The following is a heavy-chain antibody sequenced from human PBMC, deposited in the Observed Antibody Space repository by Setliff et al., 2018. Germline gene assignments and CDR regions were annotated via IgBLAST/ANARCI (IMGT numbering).Heavy chain of an antibody. J-gene: IGHJ3*01. CDR2: MYSGGGT. CDR1: GFSVGSTY. V-gene: IGHV3-53*04. D-gene: IGHD2-15*01. CDR3: ATLGTVVVDAFDF. Sequence: GGSLRLSCVASGFSVGSTYMTWVRQAPGKGLEWVSVMYSGGGTDYLDSLRGRFTISRSNSRNTVFLQMNGLRVEDTAMYYCATLGTVVVDAFDFWGQGTRVTVSS.